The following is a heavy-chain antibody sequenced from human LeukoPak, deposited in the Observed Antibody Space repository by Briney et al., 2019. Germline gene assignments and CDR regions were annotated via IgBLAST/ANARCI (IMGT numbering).Heavy chain of an antibody. CDR2: ISYDGSNK. CDR3: AKDGARDLYSNYYFDY. J-gene: IGHJ4*02. V-gene: IGHV3-30-3*01. D-gene: IGHD4-11*01. Sequence: PGGSLRLSCAASGFTFSSYAMHWVRQAPGKGLEWVAVISYDGSNKYYADSVKGRFTISRDNSKNTLYLQMNSLRAEDTAVYYCAKDGARDLYSNYYFDYWGQGTLVTVSS. CDR1: GFTFSSYA.